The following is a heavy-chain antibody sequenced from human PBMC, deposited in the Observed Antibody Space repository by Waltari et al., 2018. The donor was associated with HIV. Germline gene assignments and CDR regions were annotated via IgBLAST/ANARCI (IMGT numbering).Heavy chain of an antibody. Sequence: QVQLVQAGAEMTQPGASVTVSCKASGYSLIADYIPWWRQAHGQGLEWMGRINPNNADTNYAQKFQGRVTMTRVTSLNSVYMELIRLRPDDTAVYYCARVALPAAIHSGMDAWGQGTTVTVSS. V-gene: IGHV1-2*06. J-gene: IGHJ6*02. CDR1: GYSLIADY. D-gene: IGHD2-2*01. CDR2: INPNNADT. CDR3: ARVALPAAIHSGMDA.